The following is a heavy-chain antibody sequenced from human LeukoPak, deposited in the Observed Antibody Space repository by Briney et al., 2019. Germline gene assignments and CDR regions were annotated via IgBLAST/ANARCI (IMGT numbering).Heavy chain of an antibody. CDR3: ARVRYYEDV. J-gene: IGHJ6*02. D-gene: IGHD2/OR15-2a*01. CDR1: GFTFNNYW. CDR2: IKHDGSEK. V-gene: IGHV3-7*01. Sequence: GGSLRLSCTASGFTFNNYWMSWVRQASGQGLEWVANIKHDGSEKSYVDSVRGRFPISRDNAKNSLFLQMNTLRAEDTAVYYCARVRYYEDVWGQGTTVTVSS.